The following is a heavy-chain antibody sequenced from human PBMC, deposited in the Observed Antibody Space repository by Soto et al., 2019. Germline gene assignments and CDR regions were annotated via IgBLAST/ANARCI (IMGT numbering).Heavy chain of an antibody. CDR1: GFTFSSSA. D-gene: IGHD2-2*01. CDR3: AKGPVVPAASFGY. CDR2: ISGSGGST. V-gene: IGHV3-23*01. J-gene: IGHJ4*02. Sequence: AGSLKLACAASGFTFSSSAMSWVCQAQGKGLEWVSAISGSGGSTYYADSVKGRFTISRDNSKNTLYLQMNSLRAEDTAVYYCAKGPVVPAASFGYWGQGTLVTVPS.